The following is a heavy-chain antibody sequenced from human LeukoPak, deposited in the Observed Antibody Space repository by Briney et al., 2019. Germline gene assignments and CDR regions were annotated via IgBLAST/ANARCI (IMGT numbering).Heavy chain of an antibody. D-gene: IGHD3-3*01. Sequence: SETLSLTCTVSGGSISSYCWSWIRQPPGKGLEWIGYISYNGSTNYNPSLKSRVTISVDTSKNQFSLKLSSVTAADTAVYYCVRSDDFWSGYYGYWGQGTLVTVSS. V-gene: IGHV4-59*01. J-gene: IGHJ4*02. CDR2: ISYNGST. CDR3: VRSDDFWSGYYGY. CDR1: GGSISSYC.